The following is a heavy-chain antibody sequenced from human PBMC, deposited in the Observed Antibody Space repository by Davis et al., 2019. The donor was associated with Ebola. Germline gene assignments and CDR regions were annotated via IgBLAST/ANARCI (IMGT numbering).Heavy chain of an antibody. J-gene: IGHJ4*02. CDR3: ARELGYCSSTSCYLLFGY. CDR1: GGTFSSYA. V-gene: IGHV1-69*13. CDR2: IIPIFGTA. Sequence: SVKVSCKASGGTFSSYAISWVRQAPGQGLEWMGGIIPIFGTANYAQKFQGRVTITADESTSTAYMELSSLRSEDTAVYYCARELGYCSSTSCYLLFGYWGQGTLVTVSS. D-gene: IGHD2-2*01.